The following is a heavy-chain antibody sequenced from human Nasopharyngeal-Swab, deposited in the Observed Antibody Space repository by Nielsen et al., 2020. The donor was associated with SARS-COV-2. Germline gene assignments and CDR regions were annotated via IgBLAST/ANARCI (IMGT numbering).Heavy chain of an antibody. CDR2: IYYSRST. V-gene: IGHV4-59*01. CDR1: GGSISSYY. CDR3: ARDPRVYYYDRSTSWYFDL. J-gene: IGHJ2*01. D-gene: IGHD3-22*01. Sequence: SETLSLTCTVSGGSISSYYWSWIRQPPGKGLEWIGYIYYSRSTNYNPSLKSRVTISVDTSKNQFSLKLSSVTAADTAVYYCARDPRVYYYDRSTSWYFDLWGRGTLVTVSS.